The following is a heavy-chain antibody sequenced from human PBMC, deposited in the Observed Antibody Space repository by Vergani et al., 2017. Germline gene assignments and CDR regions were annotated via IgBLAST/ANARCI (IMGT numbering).Heavy chain of an antibody. J-gene: IGHJ4*02. CDR3: ARDRRYYYDSSGYAFDY. Sequence: QVQLQQWGAGLLKPSETLSLTCAVYGGSFSGYYWSWIRQPPGKGLEWIGEINHSGSTNYNPSLKSRVTISVDTSKNTLYLQMNSLRAEDTAVYYCARDRRYYYDSSGYAFDYWGQGTLVTVSS. D-gene: IGHD3-22*01. V-gene: IGHV4-34*01. CDR2: INHSGST. CDR1: GGSFSGYY.